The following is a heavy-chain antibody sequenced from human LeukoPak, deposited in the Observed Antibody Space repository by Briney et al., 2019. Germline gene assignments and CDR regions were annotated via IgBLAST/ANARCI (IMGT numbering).Heavy chain of an antibody. CDR3: ARSRRDEWELGWFDP. Sequence: GGSLRLSCAASGFTVSSNYMSWVRQAPGKGLEWVSVIYSGGSTYYADSVKGRFTISRDNSKNTLYLQMNSLRAEDTAVYYCARSRRDEWELGWFDPWGQGTLVTVSS. CDR1: GFTVSSNY. J-gene: IGHJ5*02. CDR2: IYSGGST. D-gene: IGHD1-26*01. V-gene: IGHV3-66*01.